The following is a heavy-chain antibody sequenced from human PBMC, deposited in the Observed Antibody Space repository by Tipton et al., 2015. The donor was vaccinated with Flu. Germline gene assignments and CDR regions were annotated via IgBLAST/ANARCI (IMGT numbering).Heavy chain of an antibody. CDR1: GFTVSTSY. D-gene: IGHD1-14*01. CDR3: ARDEGGTYPD. CDR2: VYDDGRT. Sequence: GSLRLSCAVSGFTVSTSYMSWVRQPPGKGLEWVSIVYDDGRTYYADSVEGRFAISRDNSKNILYLQMNSLRADDTAVYFCARDEGGTYPDWGQGTTVTASS. V-gene: IGHV3-53*01. J-gene: IGHJ6*02.